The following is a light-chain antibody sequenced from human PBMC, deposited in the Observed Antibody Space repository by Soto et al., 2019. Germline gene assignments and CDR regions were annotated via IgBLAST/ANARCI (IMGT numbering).Light chain of an antibody. CDR1: SSDVGGYNY. Sequence: QSALTQPASVSGSPGPSITISCTGTSSDVGGYNYVSWYQQHPGKAPKLMIYEVSNRPTGVSNRFSGSKSGNTASLTISGLQAEDEADYYCRSYTSSSTLVFGTGTKLTVL. CDR3: RSYTSSSTLV. V-gene: IGLV2-14*01. J-gene: IGLJ1*01. CDR2: EVS.